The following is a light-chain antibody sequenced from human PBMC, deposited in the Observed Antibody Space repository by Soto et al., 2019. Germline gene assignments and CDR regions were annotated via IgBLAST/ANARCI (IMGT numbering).Light chain of an antibody. CDR1: QSISSW. CDR3: KQSYSTPRT. CDR2: DAY. Sequence: DIQMTQSPSTLSASVGDRVTITCRASQSISSWLAWYQQKPGKAHKLLIYDAYSLQSGVQSRFSGSGSGTDFTLTIRSLQPEDFATYYCKQSYSTPRTFGPGTKVDIK. J-gene: IGKJ3*01. V-gene: IGKV1-39*01.